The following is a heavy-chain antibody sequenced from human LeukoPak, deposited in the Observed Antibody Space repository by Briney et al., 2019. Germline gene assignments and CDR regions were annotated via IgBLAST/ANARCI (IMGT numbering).Heavy chain of an antibody. CDR1: GSTFSRYW. CDR2: ISSDGSNT. V-gene: IGHV3-74*01. J-gene: IGHJ4*02. D-gene: IGHD4-17*01. CDR3: VSRNYGSSPFDY. Sequence: PGGSLRLSCAASGSTFSRYWMHWVRQAPGKGLAWVSRISSDGSNTNYADSVKGRFTISRDNAKNTLYLQMDSLTAEDTAVYYCVSRNYGSSPFDYWGQGTLVTVSS.